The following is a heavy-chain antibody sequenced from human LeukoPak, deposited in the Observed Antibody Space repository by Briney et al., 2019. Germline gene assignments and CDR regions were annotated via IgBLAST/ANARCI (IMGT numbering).Heavy chain of an antibody. J-gene: IGHJ6*02. V-gene: IGHV1-46*01. CDR2: INPSGGST. CDR1: GYTFTSYY. D-gene: IGHD3-10*01. Sequence: ASVKVSCKASGYTFTSYYMHWVRQAPGQGLEWMGIINPSGGSTSYAQKFQGRVTMTRDTSTSTVYMEPSSLRSEDTAVYYCARGGLLLWFGERYYGMDVWGQGTTVTVSS. CDR3: ARGGLLLWFGERYYGMDV.